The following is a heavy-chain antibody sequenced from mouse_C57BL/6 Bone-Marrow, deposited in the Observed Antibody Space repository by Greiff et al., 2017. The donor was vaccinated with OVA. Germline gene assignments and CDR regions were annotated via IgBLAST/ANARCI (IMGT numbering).Heavy chain of an antibody. CDR1: GYTFTEYT. D-gene: IGHD1-1*01. J-gene: IGHJ3*01. CDR2: FYPGSGSI. Sequence: VQVVESGAELVKPGASVKLSCKASGYTFTEYTIHWVKQRSGQGLEWIGWFYPGSGSIKYNEKFKDKATLTADKSSSTVYMELSRLTSEDSAVYFCARHEAPYYYGSSPWFAYWGQGTLVTVSA. V-gene: IGHV1-62-2*01. CDR3: ARHEAPYYYGSSPWFAY.